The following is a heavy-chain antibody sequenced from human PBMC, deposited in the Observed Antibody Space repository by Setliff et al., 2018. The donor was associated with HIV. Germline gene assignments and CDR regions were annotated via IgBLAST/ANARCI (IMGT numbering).Heavy chain of an antibody. Sequence: SETLSLTCTVSGGSISSHYWSWIRQPPGKGLEWIGHIYTSGSTNYNPSLKSRVTISVDTSKNQFSLKLSSVTAADTAVYYCARRLVTLSPFYDYWGRGALVTVSS. D-gene: IGHD3-9*01. CDR1: GGSISSHY. CDR2: IYTSGST. J-gene: IGHJ4*02. CDR3: ARRLVTLSPFYDY. V-gene: IGHV4-4*08.